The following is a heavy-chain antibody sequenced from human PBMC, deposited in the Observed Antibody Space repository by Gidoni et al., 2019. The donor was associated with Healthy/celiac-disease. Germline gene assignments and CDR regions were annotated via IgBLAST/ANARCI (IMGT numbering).Heavy chain of an antibody. V-gene: IGHV3-23*01. CDR3: AKETYYYDSSGYYQASAFDI. J-gene: IGHJ3*02. CDR2: ISGSGGST. Sequence: EVQLLESGGGLVQPGGSLRLSCAASGFTFSSYAMSWVRQAPGKGLEWVSAISGSGGSTYYAASVKGRFTISRDNSKNTLYLQMNSLRAEDTAVYYCAKETYYYDSSGYYQASAFDIWGQGTMVTVSS. CDR1: GFTFSSYA. D-gene: IGHD3-22*01.